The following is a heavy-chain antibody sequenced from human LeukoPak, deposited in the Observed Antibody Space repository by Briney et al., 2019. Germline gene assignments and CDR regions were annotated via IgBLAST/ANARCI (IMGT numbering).Heavy chain of an antibody. CDR2: IYYSGST. D-gene: IGHD2-2*01. V-gene: IGHV4-59*01. J-gene: IGHJ6*02. Sequence: SETLSLTCTVSGGSISSYYWSWIRQPPGKGLEWIGYIYYSGSTNYNPSLKSRVTISVDTSKNQFSLKLSSVTAADTAVYYCAREGDSSTRHYYYYGMDVWGQGTTVTVSS. CDR1: GGSISSYY. CDR3: AREGDSSTRHYYYYGMDV.